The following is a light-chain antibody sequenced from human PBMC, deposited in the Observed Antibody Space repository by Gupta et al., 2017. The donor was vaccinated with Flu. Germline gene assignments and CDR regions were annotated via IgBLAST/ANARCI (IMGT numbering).Light chain of an antibody. CDR3: SSYTSSSTWV. J-gene: IGLJ3*02. CDR1: SRDVGGYNY. CDR2: EVS. Sequence: QSALTQPASVSGSPGQSITIACTGTSRDVGGYNYVSWYQQHPGNAPKLTIYEVSHRPSGVSSLFSASKAGNTASLTISAPEAEDAADYYYSSYTSSSTWVFGGGTKLTVL. V-gene: IGLV2-14*01.